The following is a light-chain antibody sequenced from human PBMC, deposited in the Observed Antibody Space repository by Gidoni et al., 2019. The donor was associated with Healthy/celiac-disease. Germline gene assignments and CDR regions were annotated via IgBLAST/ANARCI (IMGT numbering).Light chain of an antibody. J-gene: IGLJ2*01. Sequence: SSDLTQDPAVSVALGQTVRITCQGDRLRRYYASWYQQKPGKAPVLVIYGKNNRPSGIPDRVSGSSSGNTASLTITGAQAEDEADYYCNSRDSSGNHVVFGGGTKLTVL. V-gene: IGLV3-19*01. CDR1: RLRRYY. CDR2: GKN. CDR3: NSRDSSGNHVV.